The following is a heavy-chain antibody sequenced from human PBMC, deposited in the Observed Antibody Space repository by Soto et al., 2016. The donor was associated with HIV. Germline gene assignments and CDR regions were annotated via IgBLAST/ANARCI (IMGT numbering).Heavy chain of an antibody. J-gene: IGHJ4*02. CDR3: ARPNGIAAAGHFDY. V-gene: IGHV1-2*02. CDR1: GYAFTGYY. CDR2: INPNSGGT. D-gene: IGHD6-13*01. Sequence: QVQLGQSGAEMKKPGASVKVSCKASGYAFTGYYMHWVRQAPGQGLEWMGWINPNSGGTNYAQRFQGRVTMTRDTSISTAYMELSRLRSDDTAVYYCARPNGIAAAGHFDYWGQGTLVTVSS.